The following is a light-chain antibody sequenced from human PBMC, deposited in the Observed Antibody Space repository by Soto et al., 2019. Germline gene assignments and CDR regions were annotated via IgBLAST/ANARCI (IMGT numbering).Light chain of an antibody. CDR3: QSYDISLSVVV. J-gene: IGLJ2*01. CDR1: SSNIGAGYD. Sequence: QAVVTQPPSVSGAPGQRVTISCTGSSSNIGAGYDVHWYQQLPGTAPKLLIYGNSNRPSGVPDRVSGSKSGTSASLAITGLQAEDEADYYCQSYDISLSVVVFGGGTKVTVL. V-gene: IGLV1-40*01. CDR2: GNS.